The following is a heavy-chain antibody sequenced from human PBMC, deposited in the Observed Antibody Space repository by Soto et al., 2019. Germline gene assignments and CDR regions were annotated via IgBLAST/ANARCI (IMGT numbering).Heavy chain of an antibody. V-gene: IGHV3-30*03. CDR2: ISYDGSNK. J-gene: IGHJ4*02. CDR3: ARERGRWFGGRYFDY. CDR1: GFTFSSYG. Sequence: QVQLVESGGGVVQPGRSLRLTCAASGFTFSSYGMHWVRQAPGKGLEWVAVISYDGSNKYYADSVKGRFTISRDNSKNGLYLQMNSLRAEDTAVYYCARERGRWFGGRYFDYCGQGTLVTVSS. D-gene: IGHD3-10*01.